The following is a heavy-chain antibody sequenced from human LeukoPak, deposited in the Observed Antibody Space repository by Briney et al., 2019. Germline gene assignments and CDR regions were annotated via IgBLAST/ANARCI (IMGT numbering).Heavy chain of an antibody. J-gene: IGHJ5*01. Sequence: GGSLRLSCVASEFIFSDYWMSWVRQAPGKGLEWVAKIKQGGREEKYVASVTGRFAISRDDAKSTLYLQMDCLSGDDTAVYYCARDNGGWFDSWGRGTLVTVSS. CDR2: IKQGGREE. D-gene: IGHD3-10*01. CDR3: ARDNGGWFDS. CDR1: EFIFSDYW. V-gene: IGHV3-7*03.